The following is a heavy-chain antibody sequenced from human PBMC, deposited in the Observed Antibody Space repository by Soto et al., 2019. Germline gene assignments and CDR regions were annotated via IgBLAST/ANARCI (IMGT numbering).Heavy chain of an antibody. CDR1: GFTFTSSA. Sequence: ASVKVSCKASGFTFTSSAVQWVRQARGQRLEWIGWIVVGSGNTNYAQKFQERVTITRDMSTSTAYVELSSLRSEDTAVYYCAAVRNKYSGYDLSSYYGMDVWGQGTTVTVAS. CDR3: AAVRNKYSGYDLSSYYGMDV. J-gene: IGHJ6*02. CDR2: IVVGSGNT. D-gene: IGHD5-12*01. V-gene: IGHV1-58*01.